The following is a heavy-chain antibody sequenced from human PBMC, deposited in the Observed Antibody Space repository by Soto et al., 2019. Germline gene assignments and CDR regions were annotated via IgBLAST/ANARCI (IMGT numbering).Heavy chain of an antibody. CDR2: ISTNGGST. CDR3: VKGEYYYDSSGYYPFDY. J-gene: IGHJ4*02. V-gene: IGHV3-64D*06. D-gene: IGHD3-22*01. CDR1: GFTFSLYA. Sequence: PGGSLRLSCSASGFTFSLYAMYWVRQAPGKGLEYVSSISTNGGSTDYADSVKGRFTISRDNSKNTVYLQMSSLRVEDTAVYYCVKGEYYYDSSGYYPFDYWGQGT.